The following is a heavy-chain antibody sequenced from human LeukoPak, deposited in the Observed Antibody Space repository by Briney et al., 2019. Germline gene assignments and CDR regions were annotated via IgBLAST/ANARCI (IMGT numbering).Heavy chain of an antibody. CDR3: ARLPDIRVVPAAIYDY. V-gene: IGHV5-10-1*01. J-gene: IGHJ4*02. CDR2: IDPSDSYT. CDR1: GYSFTSCW. Sequence: GESLRISCKGSGYSFTSCWISWVRQMPGKGLEWMGRIDPSDSYTNYSPSFQGHVTISADKSISTAYLQWSSLKASDTAMYYCARLPDIRVVPAAIYDYWGQGTLVTVSS. D-gene: IGHD2-2*01.